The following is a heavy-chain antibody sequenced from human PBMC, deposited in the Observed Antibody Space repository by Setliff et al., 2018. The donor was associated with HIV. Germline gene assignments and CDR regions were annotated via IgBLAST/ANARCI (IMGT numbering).Heavy chain of an antibody. CDR1: GYTFTSYY. D-gene: IGHD4-17*01. CDR3: ARTDYGGNSGGNYFDY. Sequence: ASVKVSCKASGYTFTSYYMHWVRQAPGQGLEWMGIINPSGGSTSYAQKFQGRVTMTTDTATSTAYMEVRSLRSGDTAVYYCARTDYGGNSGGNYFDYWGQGSLVTVS. V-gene: IGHV1-46*01. CDR2: INPSGGST. J-gene: IGHJ4*02.